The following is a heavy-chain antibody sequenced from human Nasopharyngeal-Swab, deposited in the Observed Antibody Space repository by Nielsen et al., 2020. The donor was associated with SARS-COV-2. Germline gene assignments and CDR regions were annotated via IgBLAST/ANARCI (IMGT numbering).Heavy chain of an antibody. D-gene: IGHD6-13*01. J-gene: IGHJ6*02. CDR1: GYTLTELS. Sequence: ASVKVSCKVSGYTLTELSMHWVRQAPGKGLEWMGGFDPEDGETIYAQKFQGRVTMTEDTSTDTAYMELSSLRSEDTAVYYCARGDEQQLVVDNWSQGYGMDVWGQGTTVTVSS. CDR3: ARGDEQQLVVDNWSQGYGMDV. V-gene: IGHV1-24*01. CDR2: FDPEDGET.